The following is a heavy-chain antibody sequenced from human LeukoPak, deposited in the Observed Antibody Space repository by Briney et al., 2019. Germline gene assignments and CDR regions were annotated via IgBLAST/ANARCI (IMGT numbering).Heavy chain of an antibody. V-gene: IGHV1-18*01. CDR2: ISAFNGNT. CDR1: GYTFTSYG. CDR3: AREYRTYYYDGSGYPDY. J-gene: IGHJ4*02. Sequence: ASVKVSCKASGYTFTSYGISWVRQAPGQGLEWMGWISAFNGNTNYAQKLQGRVTMTTDKSTSTAYMELRSLRSDYTAGYYCAREYRTYYYDGSGYPDYWGQGTLGTVSS. D-gene: IGHD3-22*01.